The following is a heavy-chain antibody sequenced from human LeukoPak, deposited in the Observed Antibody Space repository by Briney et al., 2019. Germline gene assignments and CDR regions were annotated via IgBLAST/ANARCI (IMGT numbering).Heavy chain of an antibody. J-gene: IGHJ5*02. D-gene: IGHD6-13*01. CDR2: INHSGST. Sequence: SETLSLTCAVYGGSFSCYYWSWIRQPPGKGLEWNVEINHSGSTNYNPSLKSRVTISVDTSKNQFSLKLRSVTAAETAVYYCARAYSSSWFNSFDPGGQGTLVTVS. V-gene: IGHV4-34*01. CDR1: GGSFSCYY. CDR3: ARAYSSSWFNSFDP.